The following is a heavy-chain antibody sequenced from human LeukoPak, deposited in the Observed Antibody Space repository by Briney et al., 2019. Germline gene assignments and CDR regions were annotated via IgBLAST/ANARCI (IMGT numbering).Heavy chain of an antibody. V-gene: IGHV1-46*01. CDR1: GYTLTSYY. J-gene: IGHJ4*02. CDR2: INPSGGST. Sequence: ASVKVSCKASGYTLTSYYMHWVRQAPGQGLEWMGIINPSGGSTSYAQKFQGRVTMTRDTSTSTVYMELSSLKSDDTAVYYCARGDYAQGLTYGRQGTLVSVSS. D-gene: IGHD4-17*01. CDR3: ARGDYAQGLTY.